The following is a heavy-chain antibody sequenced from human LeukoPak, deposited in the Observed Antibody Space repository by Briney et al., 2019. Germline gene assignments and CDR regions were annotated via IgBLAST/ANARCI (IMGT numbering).Heavy chain of an antibody. CDR1: GGSISSYY. V-gene: IGHV4-59*08. D-gene: IGHD3-22*01. J-gene: IGHJ4*02. Sequence: PSETLSLTCTVSGGSISSYYWSWIRQPPGKGLEWIGYIYYSGSTNYNPSLKSRVTISVDTSKNQISLKLSSVTAADTAVYYCARHGHYYGTSGHYSIPDFWGQGTLVTVSS. CDR3: ARHGHYYGTSGHYSIPDF. CDR2: IYYSGST.